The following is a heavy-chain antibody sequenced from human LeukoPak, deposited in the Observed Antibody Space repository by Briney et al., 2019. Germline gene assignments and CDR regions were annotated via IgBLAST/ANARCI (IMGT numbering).Heavy chain of an antibody. J-gene: IGHJ1*01. CDR2: ISAYYGTT. CDR3: VREGGSSGYYYFQY. V-gene: IGHV1-18*01. Sequence: ASVTVSCTASGYTFTTYGISWVRQAPGQGLERMGGISAYYGTTDYAQKLQGRVTMTTDTPTSTAYMELRSLRSDDTAVYFCVREGGSSGYYYFQYWGQGTLVTVSS. CDR1: GYTFTTYG. D-gene: IGHD3-22*01.